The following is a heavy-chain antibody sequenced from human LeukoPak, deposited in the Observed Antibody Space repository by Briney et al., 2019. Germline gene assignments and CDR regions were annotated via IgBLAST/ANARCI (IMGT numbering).Heavy chain of an antibody. J-gene: IGHJ3*02. Sequence: GGSLRLSCAASGFTFSSYSMNWVRQAPGKGLEWVSSISSSSSYIYYADSVKGRFTISRDNAKNSLYLQMNSLRAEDTAVYYCARDSGYSSKNRPGAFDIWGQGTMVTVSS. D-gene: IGHD6-13*01. CDR2: ISSSSSYI. CDR1: GFTFSSYS. V-gene: IGHV3-21*01. CDR3: ARDSGYSSKNRPGAFDI.